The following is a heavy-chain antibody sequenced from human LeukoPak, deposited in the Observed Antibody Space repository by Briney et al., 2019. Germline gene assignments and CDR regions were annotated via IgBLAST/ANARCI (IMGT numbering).Heavy chain of an antibody. J-gene: IGHJ4*02. V-gene: IGHV4-59*01. CDR1: GGSISSNY. Sequence: SETLSLTCSVSGGSISSNYWSWIRQPPGKGLEWIGYIYYTGSTNYNPSLRSRVTISVDRSKNQFSLRLSSVTAADTAVYYCARDMSSGWYHLFDYWGQGTLVTVSS. CDR2: IYYTGST. CDR3: ARDMSSGWYHLFDY. D-gene: IGHD6-19*01.